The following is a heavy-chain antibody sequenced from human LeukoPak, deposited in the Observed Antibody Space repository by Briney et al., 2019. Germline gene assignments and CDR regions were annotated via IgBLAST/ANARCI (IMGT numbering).Heavy chain of an antibody. V-gene: IGHV4-34*01. CDR1: GGSFSGYY. D-gene: IGHD2-15*01. J-gene: IGHJ4*02. CDR2: INHSGST. CDR3: ARVGCSGRTCYSRDFDF. Sequence: SETLSLTCAVYGGSFSGYYWSWIRQPPGKGLEWIAEINHSGSTNYNPSLKSRVTISVDTSKNQLSLNLSSVTAADTAVYYCARVGCSGRTCYSRDFDFWGQGTLVTVSS.